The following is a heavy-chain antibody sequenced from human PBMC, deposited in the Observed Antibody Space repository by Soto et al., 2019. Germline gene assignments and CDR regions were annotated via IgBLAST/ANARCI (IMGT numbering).Heavy chain of an antibody. D-gene: IGHD3-10*01. Sequence: SVKVSCKASGGTFSSYAINWVRQAPGQGLEWMGGIIPILGRSNYAQKFQGRVTITADESTTTAYMELSSLRSEDTAVYFCARDGGQLTSWFDPWGQGTLVTVSS. CDR1: GGTFSSYA. CDR3: ARDGGQLTSWFDP. V-gene: IGHV1-69*13. CDR2: IIPILGRS. J-gene: IGHJ5*02.